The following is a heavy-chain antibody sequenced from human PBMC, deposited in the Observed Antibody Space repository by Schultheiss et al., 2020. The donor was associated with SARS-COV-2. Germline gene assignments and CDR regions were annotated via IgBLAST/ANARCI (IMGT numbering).Heavy chain of an antibody. D-gene: IGHD3-22*01. CDR3: CGSSGYTGSLYYFDY. V-gene: IGHV3-49*04. CDR2: IRSKAYGGTT. CDR1: GFTVSSNY. Sequence: GESLKISCAASGFTVSSNYMSWVRQAPGKGLEWVGFIRSKAYGGTTEYAASVKGRFTISRDDSKSIAYLQMNSLKTEDTAVYYCCGSSGYTGSLYYFDYWGQGTLVTVSS. J-gene: IGHJ4*02.